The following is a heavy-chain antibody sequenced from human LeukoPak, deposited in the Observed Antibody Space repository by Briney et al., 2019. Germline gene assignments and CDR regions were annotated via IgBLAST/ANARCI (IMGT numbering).Heavy chain of an antibody. CDR3: ARVGKGQHFDY. D-gene: IGHD7-27*01. J-gene: IGHJ4*02. V-gene: IGHV3-74*01. CDR1: GFTFGSYW. CDR2: INSDGSST. Sequence: GGSLRLSCVASGFTFGSYWMHWVRQAPGKGLVWVSRINSDGSSTSYADSVKGRFTISRDDAKNTVYRQMNSLRDEDTAVYYCARVGKGQHFDYWGQGALVTVSS.